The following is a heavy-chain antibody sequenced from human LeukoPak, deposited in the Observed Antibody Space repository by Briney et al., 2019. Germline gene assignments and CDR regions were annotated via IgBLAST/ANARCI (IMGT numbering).Heavy chain of an antibody. V-gene: IGHV3-53*05. CDR2: IYSGGSR. CDR1: GLTVSSNC. CDR3: VRDLTSGARFDF. Sequence: GGSLRLSCAASGLTVSSNCMSWVRQAPGKGLEWVSVIYSGGSRKYADSVKGRFTISRDNFRDTVFLELTTLRPEDTGLYYCVRDLTSGARFDFWGPGTLVTVSS. D-gene: IGHD3-9*01. J-gene: IGHJ4*01.